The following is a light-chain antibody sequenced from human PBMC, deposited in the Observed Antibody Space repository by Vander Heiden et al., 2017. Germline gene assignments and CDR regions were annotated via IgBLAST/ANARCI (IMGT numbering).Light chain of an antibody. CDR3: QAWDSSTHVV. J-gene: IGLJ2*01. CDR1: KLGDKY. CDR2: QDS. V-gene: IGLV3-1*01. Sequence: YELTQPPSVSVSPGQTASITCSGDKLGDKYACWYQQKPGQSPVLVIYQDSKRPSGIPERFSGSNSGNTATLTISGTQAMDEADYYCQAWDSSTHVVFGGGTKLTVL.